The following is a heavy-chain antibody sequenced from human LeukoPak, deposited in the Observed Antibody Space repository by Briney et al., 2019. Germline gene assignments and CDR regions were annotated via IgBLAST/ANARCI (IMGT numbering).Heavy chain of an antibody. D-gene: IGHD2-2*01. V-gene: IGHV3-23*01. Sequence: GGSLRLSCAASGFTFSTYAMSWVRQAPGKGLEWVSSICGSGDNTYYADSVKGRFVISRDNSKNTLYLQMNSLRAEDTAVYYCAKSTTTSCYGATDVWGQETTVTVSS. J-gene: IGHJ6*02. CDR3: AKSTTTSCYGATDV. CDR1: GFTFSTYA. CDR2: ICGSGDNT.